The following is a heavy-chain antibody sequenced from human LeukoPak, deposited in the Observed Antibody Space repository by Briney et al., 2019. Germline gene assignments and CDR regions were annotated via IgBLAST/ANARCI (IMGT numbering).Heavy chain of an antibody. D-gene: IGHD2/OR15-2a*01. CDR1: GYSISSGYH. CDR3: AEYGFTFDV. CDR2: IHHTGST. V-gene: IGHV4-38-2*01. J-gene: IGHJ3*01. Sequence: PSETLSLTCAVSGYSISSGYHWGWIRRPPGKGLEWIGSIHHTGSTYYNPSLKSRVTMSIDTSKNQFSLRMSSVTAADTAVYYCAEYGFTFDVWGQGTMVTVSS.